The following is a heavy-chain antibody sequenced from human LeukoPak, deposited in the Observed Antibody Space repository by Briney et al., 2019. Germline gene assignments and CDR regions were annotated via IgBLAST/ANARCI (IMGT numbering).Heavy chain of an antibody. D-gene: IGHD6-19*01. CDR1: GGSISSYY. CDR3: ARPVGWYGAFDI. Sequence: SETLSLTCTVSGGSISSYYWSWIRQPPGKGLEWIGYIYYSGSTNYNPSLKSRVTISVDTSKNQFSLKLSSVTAADTAVYYCARPVGWYGAFDIWGQRTMVTVSS. V-gene: IGHV4-59*08. J-gene: IGHJ3*02. CDR2: IYYSGST.